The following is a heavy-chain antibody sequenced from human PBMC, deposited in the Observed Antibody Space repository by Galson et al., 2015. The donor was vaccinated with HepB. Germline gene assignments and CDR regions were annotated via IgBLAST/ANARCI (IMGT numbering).Heavy chain of an antibody. CDR1: GFTFSSYA. V-gene: IGHV3-23*01. CDR3: AKYSSSSPRDFDY. CDR2: ISSGGTA. J-gene: IGHJ4*02. D-gene: IGHD6-13*01. Sequence: SLRLSCAASGFTFSSYAMSWVRQAPGKGLEWVSGISSGGTAYYADSVRGRFTISRDNSKNTLYLQMNSLRAEDTAAYYCAKYSSSSPRDFDYWGQGTLVTVSS.